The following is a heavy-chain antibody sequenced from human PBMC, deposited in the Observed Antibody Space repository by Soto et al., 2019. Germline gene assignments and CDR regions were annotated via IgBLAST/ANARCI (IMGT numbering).Heavy chain of an antibody. J-gene: IGHJ6*02. CDR3: ARALDYGGGYYYYGMDV. V-gene: IGHV4-59*01. CDR2: IYYSGST. Sequence: XATLSLTFTVSGGSISSYYWSWIRQPPGKGLEWIGYIYYSGSTNYNPSLNSRVTISVDTSKNQFSLKLSSVTAADTAVYYCARALDYGGGYYYYGMDVWGQGTMVTVSS. CDR1: GGSISSYY. D-gene: IGHD4-17*01.